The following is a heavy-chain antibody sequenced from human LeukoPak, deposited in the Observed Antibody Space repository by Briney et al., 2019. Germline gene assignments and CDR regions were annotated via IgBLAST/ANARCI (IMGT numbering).Heavy chain of an antibody. Sequence: GGSLRLSCAASGFTFDDYGMSWVRQAPGEGLEWVSGINWNGGNTGYADSVTGRFTISRDNAKNSLYLQMNSLRAEDTALYYCARAYSGYENYYYYYYMDVWGKGTTVTVSS. V-gene: IGHV3-20*04. CDR1: GFTFDDYG. CDR3: ARAYSGYENYYYYYYMDV. CDR2: INWNGGNT. D-gene: IGHD5-12*01. J-gene: IGHJ6*03.